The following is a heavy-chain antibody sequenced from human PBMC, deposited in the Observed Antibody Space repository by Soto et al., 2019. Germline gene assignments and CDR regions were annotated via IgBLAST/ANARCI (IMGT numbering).Heavy chain of an antibody. D-gene: IGHD3-10*01. CDR2: ISGGGGTP. V-gene: IGHV3-23*01. J-gene: IGHJ4*02. CDR3: ARCGYGSGSDCAADY. CDR1: GFTFSNYA. Sequence: EVQLLESGGGLVQPGGSLRLSCAASGFTFSNYAMTWVRQAPGKGLEWVSGISGGGGTPFYTNSVRGRFTISRDNSKNTMLLQMNSLRTEDAALYYCARCGYGSGSDCAADYWGQGTLVTVSS.